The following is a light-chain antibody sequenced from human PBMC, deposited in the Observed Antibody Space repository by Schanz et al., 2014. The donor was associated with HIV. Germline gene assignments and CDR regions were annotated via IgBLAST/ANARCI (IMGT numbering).Light chain of an antibody. CDR3: SSFAGSNIPWV. J-gene: IGLJ3*02. CDR2: DVR. Sequence: QSALTQPASVSGSPGQSITISCTGTNNDVGFYDSVAWYQQHPGQAPKVVIYDVRSRPSGVSDRFSGSKSGSTASLTVSGLQPEDEADYYCSSFAGSNIPWVFGGGTKLTVL. V-gene: IGLV2-14*03. CDR1: NNDVGFYDS.